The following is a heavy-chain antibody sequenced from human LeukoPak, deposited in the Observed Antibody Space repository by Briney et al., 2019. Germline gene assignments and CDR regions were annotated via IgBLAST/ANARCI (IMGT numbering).Heavy chain of an antibody. CDR1: GDSINNYY. CDR3: ARPYYSGSGNYYNWYLDL. J-gene: IGHJ2*01. D-gene: IGHD3-10*01. V-gene: IGHV4-59*01. CDR2: IYYSGST. Sequence: PSETLSLTCTVSGDSINNYYWSWIRQPPGKGLEYIGYIYYSGSTNYNPSLKSRVTMSVDTSKNQFSLKLSSVTVADTAVYYCARPYYSGSGNYYNWYLDLWGRGTLVTVSS.